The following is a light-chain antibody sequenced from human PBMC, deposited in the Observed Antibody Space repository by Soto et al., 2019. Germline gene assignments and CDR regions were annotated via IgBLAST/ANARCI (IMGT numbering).Light chain of an antibody. CDR1: QSVSSY. V-gene: IGKV3-11*01. CDR2: DAS. Sequence: EIVLTQSPATLSLSPGERATLSCRASQSVSSYLAWYQQKPGQAPRLLIYDASNRATGIPARFSGSGSETDFTLTISRLEPEDVSVYYCQQRSNWAWTFGQGTKVEIK. J-gene: IGKJ1*01. CDR3: QQRSNWAWT.